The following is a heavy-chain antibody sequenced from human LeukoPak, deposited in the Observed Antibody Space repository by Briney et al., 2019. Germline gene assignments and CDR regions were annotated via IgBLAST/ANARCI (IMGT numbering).Heavy chain of an antibody. CDR3: AATEWLRYGMDV. D-gene: IGHD5-12*01. CDR1: GFTFDDYA. J-gene: IGHJ6*02. V-gene: IGHV3-9*01. CDR2: ISWNSGSM. Sequence: PGRSLRLSCAASGFTFDDYAMHWVRQAPGKGLEWVSGISWNSGSMGYADSVKGRFTISRDNAKNSLYLQMNSLRAEDTALYYCAATEWLRYGMDVWGQGTTVTVSS.